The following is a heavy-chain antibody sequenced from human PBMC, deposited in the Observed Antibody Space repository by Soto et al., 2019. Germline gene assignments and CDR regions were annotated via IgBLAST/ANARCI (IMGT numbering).Heavy chain of an antibody. CDR1: GDSINSYH. D-gene: IGHD3-22*01. CDR2: IYYSGST. Sequence: QVQLQESGPGLVKPSETLSLTCTVSGDSINSYHWTWIRQPPGKGLEWIGYIYYSGSTNYNPSLKVGPSFSVDMPKNQFSLGLIFVGVADTAVYYCARETYYYEGGAYYYGIDIGGKGTSVAVSS. J-gene: IGHJ3*02. V-gene: IGHV4-59*01. CDR3: ARETYYYEGGAYYYGIDI.